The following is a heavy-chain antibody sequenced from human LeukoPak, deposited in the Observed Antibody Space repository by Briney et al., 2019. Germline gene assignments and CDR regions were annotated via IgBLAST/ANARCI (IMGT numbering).Heavy chain of an antibody. J-gene: IGHJ3*02. CDR3: ARDLLAWNQIEGAFDI. Sequence: GGSLRLSCVASRFTLNNYWIHWVRQAPGKGLVWVSRINSDGSSTSYADSVKGRFTISRDNAKNSLYLQMNSLRAKDTAVYYCARDLLAWNQIEGAFDIWGQGTMVTVSS. V-gene: IGHV3-74*01. CDR1: RFTLNNYW. CDR2: INSDGSST. D-gene: IGHD1-1*01.